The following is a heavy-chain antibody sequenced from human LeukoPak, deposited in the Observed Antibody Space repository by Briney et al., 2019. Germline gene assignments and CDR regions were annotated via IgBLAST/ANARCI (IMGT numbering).Heavy chain of an antibody. CDR1: GFTFSDYS. CDR3: ARERVIAAAGDGFDS. CDR2: ISSSSTTI. J-gene: IGHJ4*02. Sequence: GGSLRLSCAASGFTFSDYSMNWVRQAPGKGLEWVSYISSSSTTIFYADSVKGRFTISRDNAKNSLFLQMNGQRDEDTALYYCARERVIAAAGDGFDSWGQGTLVTVSS. D-gene: IGHD2-21*01. V-gene: IGHV3-48*02.